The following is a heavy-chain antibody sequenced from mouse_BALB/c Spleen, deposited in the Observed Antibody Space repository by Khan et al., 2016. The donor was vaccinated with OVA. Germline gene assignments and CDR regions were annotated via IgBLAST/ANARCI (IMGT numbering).Heavy chain of an antibody. V-gene: IGHV9-4*02. CDR1: GYTFTTAG. J-gene: IGHJ4*01. CDR2: INTHSGVP. Sequence: QIQLVQSGPELKKPGETVRISCKASGYTFTTAGIQWVQKMPGKGLKWIGWINTHSGVPKYAEDFKGRFAFSLEISVNTAYLQITNLKNEDPATYCCAGGGAYYYRNDGGAMEYWGQGTSGTVSS. D-gene: IGHD2-14*01. CDR3: AGGGAYYYRNDGGAMEY.